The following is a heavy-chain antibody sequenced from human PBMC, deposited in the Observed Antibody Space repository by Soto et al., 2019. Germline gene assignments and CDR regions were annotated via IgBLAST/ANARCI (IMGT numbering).Heavy chain of an antibody. J-gene: IGHJ5*02. CDR2: ISAYNGNT. CDR1: GYTFTSYG. CDR3: AGARGSGSNPWFDP. D-gene: IGHD3-10*01. Sequence: ASVKVSCKASGYTFTSYGISWVRQAPGQGLEWMGWISAYNGNTNYAQKLQGRVTMTTDTSTSTAYMELRSLRSDDTAVYYCAGARGSGSNPWFDPWGQGTLVTVSS. V-gene: IGHV1-18*04.